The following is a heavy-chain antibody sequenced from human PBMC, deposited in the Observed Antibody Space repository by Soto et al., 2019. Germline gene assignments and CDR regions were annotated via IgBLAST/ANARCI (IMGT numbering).Heavy chain of an antibody. CDR1: GYSFISYW. CDR2: IYPGDSDT. D-gene: IGHD1-1*01. J-gene: IGHJ5*02. Sequence: PGESLKISCKCSGYSFISYWIGWVRQMPGKGLEWMGIIYPGDSDTRYSPSFQGQVTISADKSISTAYLQWSSLKASDTAMYYCARKERKGGNWFDPWGQGTLVTVSS. V-gene: IGHV5-51*01. CDR3: ARKERKGGNWFDP.